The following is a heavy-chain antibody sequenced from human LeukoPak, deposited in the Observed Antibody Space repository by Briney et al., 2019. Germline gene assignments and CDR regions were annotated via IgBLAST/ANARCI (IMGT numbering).Heavy chain of an antibody. CDR3: ARRGGVAGALDY. J-gene: IGHJ4*02. V-gene: IGHV4-59*08. D-gene: IGHD6-19*01. CDR1: GGSISSYY. Sequence: PSETLSLTCTLSGGSISSYYWSWIRQPTGKGLEWIGYTYYSGSTNYNPPLKSRVTISVDTSKNQFSLKLSSVTAADTAVYYCARRGGVAGALDYWGQGTLVTVSS. CDR2: TYYSGST.